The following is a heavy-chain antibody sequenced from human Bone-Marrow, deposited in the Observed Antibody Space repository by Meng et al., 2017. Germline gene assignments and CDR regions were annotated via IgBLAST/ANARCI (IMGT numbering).Heavy chain of an antibody. V-gene: IGHV3-7*01. Sequence: GGSLRLSCAASGFTFSSYGMHWVRQAPGKGLEWVANIKQDGSEKYYVDSVKGRFTISRDNAKNSLYLQMNSLRAEDTAVYYCARGVYGSGYYFDYWGQGTLVTVSS. CDR1: GFTFSSYG. D-gene: IGHD3-10*01. CDR3: ARGVYGSGYYFDY. CDR2: IKQDGSEK. J-gene: IGHJ4*02.